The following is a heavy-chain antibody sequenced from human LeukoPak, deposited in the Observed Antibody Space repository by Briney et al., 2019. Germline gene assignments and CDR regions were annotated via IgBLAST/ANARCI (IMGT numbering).Heavy chain of an antibody. CDR3: ASSRGIVVVPAAKVFDY. J-gene: IGHJ4*02. CDR2: IIPILGIA. CDR1: GGTFSSYA. Sequence: GASVKVSCKASGGTFSSYAISWVRQAPGQGLEWMGRIIPILGIANYAQKFQGRVTITADKSTSTAYMELSSLRSEDTAVYYCASSRGIVVVPAAKVFDYWGQGTLVTVSS. V-gene: IGHV1-69*04. D-gene: IGHD2-2*01.